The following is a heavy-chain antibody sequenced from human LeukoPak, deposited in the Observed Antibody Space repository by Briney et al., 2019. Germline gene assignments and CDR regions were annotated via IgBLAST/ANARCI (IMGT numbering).Heavy chain of an antibody. CDR2: MNPNSGNT. J-gene: IGHJ3*02. Sequence: ASVKVSCKASGYTFTSYDINWVRQATGHGLEWMGWMNPNSGNTGYAQKFQGRVTMTRNTSISTAYMELSSLRSEDTAVYYCARERGDSSSDAFDIWGQGTMVTVSS. V-gene: IGHV1-8*01. D-gene: IGHD6-6*01. CDR1: GYTFTSYD. CDR3: ARERGDSSSDAFDI.